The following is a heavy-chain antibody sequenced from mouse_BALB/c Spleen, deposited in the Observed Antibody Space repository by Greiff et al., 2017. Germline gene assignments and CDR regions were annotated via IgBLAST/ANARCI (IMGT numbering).Heavy chain of an antibody. J-gene: IGHJ2*01. Sequence: VQLQQSAAELARPGASVKMSCKASGYTFTSYTMHWVKQRPGQGLEWIGYINPSSGYTEYNQKFKDKTTLTAVKSSSTAYMQLSSLTSEDSAVYYCARARYYCYDGSYYLDWRGQGTTLT. CDR3: ARARYYCYDGSYYLDW. CDR2: INPSSGYT. D-gene: IGHD2-2*01. CDR1: GYTFTSYT. V-gene: IGHV1-4*02.